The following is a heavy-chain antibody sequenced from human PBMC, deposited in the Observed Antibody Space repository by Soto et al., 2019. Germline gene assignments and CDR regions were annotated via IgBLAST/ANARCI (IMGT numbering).Heavy chain of an antibody. V-gene: IGHV1-18*01. CDR1: GYTFNTSG. Sequence: ASVKVSCKTSGYTFNTSGIHWVRQAPGQGLEWMGWISAYDGKTTYAEKFQGRVTLTTDTSTSTAYMELRSLRSDDTAIYYCARDAHEFWTSYWFDPWGQGTPVTVS. CDR3: ARDAHEFWTSYWFDP. J-gene: IGHJ5*02. D-gene: IGHD3-3*01. CDR2: ISAYDGKT.